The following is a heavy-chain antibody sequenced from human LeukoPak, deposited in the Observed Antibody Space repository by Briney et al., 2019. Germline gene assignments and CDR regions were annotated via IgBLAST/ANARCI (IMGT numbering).Heavy chain of an antibody. CDR3: ARPQQYSMYALDY. Sequence: SETLSLTCSVSGGSISSSSYYWGWIRQPPGKKLEWIGNIYYSGSTYYNPSLKSRVTISVDTSKNQFSLKLSSVTAADTAVYYCARPQQYSMYALDYWGQGTLVTVSS. J-gene: IGHJ4*02. CDR1: GGSISSSSYY. D-gene: IGHD5/OR15-5a*01. CDR2: IYYSGST. V-gene: IGHV4-39*01.